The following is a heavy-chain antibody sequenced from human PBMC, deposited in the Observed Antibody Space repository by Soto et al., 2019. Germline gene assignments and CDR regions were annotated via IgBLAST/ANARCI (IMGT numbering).Heavy chain of an antibody. J-gene: IGHJ6*02. CDR1: GYSFTSYW. V-gene: IGHV5-51*01. CDR2: IYPGDSDT. D-gene: IGHD4-17*01. Sequence: GESLKISCKGSGYSFTSYWIGWVRQMPGKGLEWMRIIYPGDSDTRYSPSFQGQVTISADKSISTAYLQWSSLKASDTAMYYCARNNYGGGNYYYYYGMDVWGQGTTVTVSS. CDR3: ARNNYGGGNYYYYYGMDV.